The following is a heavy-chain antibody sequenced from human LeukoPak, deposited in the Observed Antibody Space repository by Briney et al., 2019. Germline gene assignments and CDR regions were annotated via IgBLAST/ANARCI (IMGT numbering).Heavy chain of an antibody. J-gene: IGHJ4*02. CDR2: INPNSGGT. CDR1: GYTFTDYY. V-gene: IGHV1-2*06. D-gene: IGHD6-19*01. Sequence: ASVKVSCKASGYTFTDYYIHWVRQAPGQGLEWMGRINPNSGGTNYAQKFQGRVTMTRDTSISTAYMELRRLRSDDTAVYYCAREVVSLNQWLAREYYFDYWGQGTLVTVSS. CDR3: AREVVSLNQWLAREYYFDY.